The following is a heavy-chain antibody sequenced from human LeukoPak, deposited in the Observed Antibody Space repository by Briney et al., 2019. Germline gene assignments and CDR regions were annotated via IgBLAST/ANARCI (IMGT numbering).Heavy chain of an antibody. J-gene: IGHJ4*02. CDR1: GLTFTNAW. CDR3: AREGGGYNNRGFDY. CDR2: ISSSSSTI. Sequence: GGSLRLSCAASGLTFTNAWMNWVRQAPGKGPEWVSYISSSSSTIYYADSVKGRFTISRDNAKNSLYLQMNSLRAEDTAVYYCAREGGGYNNRGFDYWGQGTLVTVSS. V-gene: IGHV3-48*01. D-gene: IGHD5-24*01.